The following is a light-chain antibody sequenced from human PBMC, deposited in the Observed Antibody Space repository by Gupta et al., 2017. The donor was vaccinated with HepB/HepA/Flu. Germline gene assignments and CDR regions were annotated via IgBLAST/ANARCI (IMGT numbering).Light chain of an antibody. CDR3: GTRDSSLSAGV. CDR1: STKIGNNY. V-gene: IGLV1-51*01. CDR2: DNN. Sequence: QSVLTPPPSVSAAPAQKVSITCSGNSTKIGNNYVSWYQQRPGTAPKLLIYDNNKRPSGMPDRFSGSKSGASATLGSTGLQTGDEADYYCGTRDSSLSAGVFGGGTKLTVL. J-gene: IGLJ2*01.